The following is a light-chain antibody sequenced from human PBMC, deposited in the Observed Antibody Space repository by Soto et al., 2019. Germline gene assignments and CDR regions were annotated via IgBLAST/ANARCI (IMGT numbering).Light chain of an antibody. J-gene: IGKJ4*01. V-gene: IGKV1-5*01. CDR2: DAS. CDR1: QSISSW. CDR3: QQYNSYPPN. Sequence: DIQMTQSPSTLSASVGDRVTITCRASQSISSWLAWYQQKPGKAPKLLIYDASILENGVPSRFSGSGSGTEFALTISSLEADDFAIYYCQQYNSYPPNFGGGTKVDIK.